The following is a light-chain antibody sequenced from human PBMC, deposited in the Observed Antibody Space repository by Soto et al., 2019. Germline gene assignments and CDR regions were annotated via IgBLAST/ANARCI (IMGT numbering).Light chain of an antibody. J-gene: IGKJ2*01. CDR2: GAS. CDR1: QSVSSSY. Sequence: ILLPPSPGTLSFSPGESATHSCRASQSVSSSYLAWYQQKPGQAPRLLIYGASSRATGIPDRFSGSGSGTDFTLTISRLEPEEFAVYYCQQHTISIYTSGQGTKLEIK. CDR3: QQHTISIYT. V-gene: IGKV3-20*01.